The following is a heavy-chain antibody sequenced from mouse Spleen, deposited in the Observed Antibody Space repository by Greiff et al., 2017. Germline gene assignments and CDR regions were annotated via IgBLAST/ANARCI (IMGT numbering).Heavy chain of an antibody. J-gene: IGHJ1*03. CDR2: IRSKSNNYAT. Sequence: EVQLVESGGGLVQPKGSLKLSCAASGFSFNTYAMNWVRQAPGKGLEWVARIRSKSNNYATYYADSVKDRFTISRDDSESMLYLQMNNLKTEDTAMYYCVRGVTTVAGGYFDVWGTGTTVTVSS. D-gene: IGHD1-1*01. CDR3: VRGVTTVAGGYFDV. V-gene: IGHV10-1*01. CDR1: GFSFNTYA.